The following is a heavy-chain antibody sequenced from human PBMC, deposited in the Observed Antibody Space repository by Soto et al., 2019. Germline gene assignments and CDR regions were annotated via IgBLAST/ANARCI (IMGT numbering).Heavy chain of an antibody. CDR2: IKSDASTI. D-gene: IGHD1-26*01. J-gene: IGHJ4*02. Sequence: EVQLVESGGGLVQPGGSLRLSCAASGFTFSSYWMHWVRQVPGKGLVWVSRIKSDASTIMYADSVKGRFTISRDNAKNTLYLQVNSLRPEDTAVYYCVRGGSANYYELFDSWGQGTLVTVSS. V-gene: IGHV3-74*03. CDR3: VRGGSANYYELFDS. CDR1: GFTFSSYW.